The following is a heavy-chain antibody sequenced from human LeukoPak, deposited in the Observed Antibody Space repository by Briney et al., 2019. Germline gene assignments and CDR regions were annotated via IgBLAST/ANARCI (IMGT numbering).Heavy chain of an antibody. CDR2: IYSGDADT. Sequence: GASLKTSCTGSGYSFTSYWIGWVRALPGRGLGWLGIIYSGDADTRYSPSFQRQVTISADKSISAAYLQWSSLKASDTAMYYCARHVGNWNDRRFDYWGQGTRVTVSS. CDR1: GYSFTSYW. CDR3: ARHVGNWNDRRFDY. V-gene: IGHV5-51*01. J-gene: IGHJ4*02. D-gene: IGHD1-1*01.